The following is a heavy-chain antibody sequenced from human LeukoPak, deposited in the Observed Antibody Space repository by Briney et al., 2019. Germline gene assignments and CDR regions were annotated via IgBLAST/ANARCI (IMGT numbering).Heavy chain of an antibody. CDR1: GFTFSSYA. J-gene: IGHJ4*02. Sequence: GGSLRLSCAASGFTFSSYAMSWVRQAPGKGLEWVSAISGSGGSTYYADSVKGRFTISRDNSKNTLYLQMNSLRAEDTAVYYCAKAIAAAGTGGRDYFDYWGQGTLVTVSS. CDR2: ISGSGGST. D-gene: IGHD6-13*01. V-gene: IGHV3-23*01. CDR3: AKAIAAAGTGGRDYFDY.